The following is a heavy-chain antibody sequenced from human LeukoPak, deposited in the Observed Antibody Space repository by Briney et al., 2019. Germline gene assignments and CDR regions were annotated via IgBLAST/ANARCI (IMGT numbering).Heavy chain of an antibody. CDR1: GFTFSSYS. Sequence: GGSLRLSCAASGFTFSSYSMSWVRQAPGEGLEWVSIISGSSDATYYADSVKGRFTISRDNSMNALYLQMNSLRAEDTAVYYCAKKTSGYFPFDYWGRGTLVTVSS. CDR2: ISGSSDAT. V-gene: IGHV3-23*01. D-gene: IGHD5-12*01. J-gene: IGHJ4*02. CDR3: AKKTSGYFPFDY.